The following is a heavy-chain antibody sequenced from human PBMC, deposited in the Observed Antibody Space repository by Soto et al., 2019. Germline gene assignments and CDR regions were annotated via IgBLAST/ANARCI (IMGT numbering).Heavy chain of an antibody. Sequence: NPSETLSLTCTVSGDSVRNQYWSWIRRPPGRGLEWIGYIYRSGSTKYNPSLKSRLTISVDTSKNQFSLKLSSVTAADTAVYYCASRLDYGHMDVRGKGTTVTVSS. V-gene: IGHV4-4*09. CDR2: IYRSGST. D-gene: IGHD3-16*01. J-gene: IGHJ6*03. CDR1: GDSVRNQY. CDR3: ASRLDYGHMDV.